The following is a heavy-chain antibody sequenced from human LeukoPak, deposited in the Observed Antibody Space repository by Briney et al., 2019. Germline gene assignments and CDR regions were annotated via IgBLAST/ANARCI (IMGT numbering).Heavy chain of an antibody. Sequence: GGSLRLSCGASGLTFSSYEMNWVRQAPGKGLEWGSYISSSVSTIYYEDSVKGRFPISRDNAKNSLYLQMNSLRAEDTAIYYCATVWLTAPYFDYWGQGTLVTVSS. J-gene: IGHJ4*02. CDR1: GLTFSSYE. V-gene: IGHV3-48*03. CDR3: ATVWLTAPYFDY. D-gene: IGHD6-19*01. CDR2: ISSSVSTI.